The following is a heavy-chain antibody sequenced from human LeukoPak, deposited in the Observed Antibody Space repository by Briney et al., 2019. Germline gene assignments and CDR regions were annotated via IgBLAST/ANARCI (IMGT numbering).Heavy chain of an antibody. CDR1: GFSFSSYN. Sequence: AGGSLRLSCAASGFSFSSYNMNWVRQAPGKGLEWVSYISSSSTIYYADSVKGRFTISRDNAKNSLYLQMNSLRAEDTAVYYCARLFLGGNSPSDYWGQGTLVTVSS. D-gene: IGHD4-23*01. J-gene: IGHJ4*02. CDR2: ISSSSTI. CDR3: ARLFLGGNSPSDY. V-gene: IGHV3-48*04.